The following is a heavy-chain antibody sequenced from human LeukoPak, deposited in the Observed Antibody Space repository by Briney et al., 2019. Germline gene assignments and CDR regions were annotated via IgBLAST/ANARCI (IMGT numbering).Heavy chain of an antibody. J-gene: IGHJ6*03. D-gene: IGHD1-26*01. V-gene: IGHV3-30*04. CDR3: ARDPYSGTYGDTYYYYMDV. Sequence: GGSLRLSCAASGFTFSTYAMHWVRQAPGKGLEWVAVIPYDGSNKYYADSVKGRFTISRENSKNRLYLQMNSLRAEGTAVYYCARDPYSGTYGDTYYYYMDVWGKGTTVTISS. CDR2: IPYDGSNK. CDR1: GFTFSTYA.